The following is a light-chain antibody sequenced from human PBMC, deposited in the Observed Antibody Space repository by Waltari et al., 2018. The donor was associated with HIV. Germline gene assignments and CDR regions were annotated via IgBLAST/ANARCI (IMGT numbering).Light chain of an antibody. V-gene: IGLV1-44*01. CDR2: NNN. Sequence: QSVMTQPPSASGTPGQRVTISCSGGSSNIGSSSVNWYQQVPGTAPKLLIYNNNQLPLGGPDRFSGSKSGSSASLAISGLQSEDEADYYCAAWDDRLKGVVFGGGTKLTVL. CDR3: AAWDDRLKGVV. J-gene: IGLJ2*01. CDR1: SSNIGSSS.